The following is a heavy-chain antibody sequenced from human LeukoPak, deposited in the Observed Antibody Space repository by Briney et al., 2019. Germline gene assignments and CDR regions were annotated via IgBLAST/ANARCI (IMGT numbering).Heavy chain of an antibody. CDR3: ARDVSGSYYSDY. D-gene: IGHD1-26*01. J-gene: IGHJ4*02. CDR2: IYYSGST. CDR1: GGSISSSSYY. V-gene: IGHV4-61*01. Sequence: SETLSLTCTVSGGSISSSSYYWGWIRQPPGKGLEWIGYIYYSGSTNYNPSLKSRVTISVDTSKNQFSLKLSSVTAADTAVYYCARDVSGSYYSDYWGQGTLVTVSS.